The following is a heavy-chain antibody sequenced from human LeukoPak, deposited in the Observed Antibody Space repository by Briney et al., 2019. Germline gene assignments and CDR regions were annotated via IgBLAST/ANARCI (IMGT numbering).Heavy chain of an antibody. CDR3: ARALVVTDLYFDY. V-gene: IGHV4-30-4*01. D-gene: IGHD2-21*02. Sequence: MTSQTLSLTCTVSGDSITSGDYYWSWIRQPPGKGLEWIGYIYFSGSTYYNPSLKNRLTISLDTSKNQFSLKLSSVTAADTAVYFCARALVVTDLYFDYWGQGTLVTVSS. CDR2: IYFSGST. J-gene: IGHJ4*02. CDR1: GDSITSGDYY.